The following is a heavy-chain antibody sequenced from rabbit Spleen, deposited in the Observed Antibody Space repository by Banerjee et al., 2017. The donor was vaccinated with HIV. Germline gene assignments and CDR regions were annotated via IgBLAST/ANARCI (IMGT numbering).Heavy chain of an antibody. Sequence: EQLEESGGGLVKPAGSLTLTCKASGVSLNDKDVMCWVRQAPGRGLEWIACINIVTGKSADASWAKCRFTMSRTSSTTVTLQMTSLTAADTAIYFCARDLVAVIGWNFNLWGPGTLVTVS. J-gene: IGHJ4*01. CDR1: GVSLNDKDV. V-gene: IGHV1S45*01. CDR2: INIVTGKS. CDR3: ARDLVAVIGWNFNL. D-gene: IGHD1-1*01.